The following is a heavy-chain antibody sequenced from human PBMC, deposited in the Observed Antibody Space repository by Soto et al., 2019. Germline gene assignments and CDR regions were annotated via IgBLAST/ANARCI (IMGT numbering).Heavy chain of an antibody. CDR3: THRPNYCPGGSCYSS. CDR2: IYWEDDK. CDR1: GFSRSTSGLG. J-gene: IGHJ5*02. D-gene: IGHD2-15*01. Sequence: SGATLVNPTQTLTLTCTFSGFSRSTSGLGVGWIRQPPGKALEWLGLIYWEDDKRYNPSLRSRLTITKDTSKNQVVLTMTNMDPVDTATYYCTHRPNYCPGGSCYSSWGQGXPVTVYS. V-gene: IGHV2-5*02.